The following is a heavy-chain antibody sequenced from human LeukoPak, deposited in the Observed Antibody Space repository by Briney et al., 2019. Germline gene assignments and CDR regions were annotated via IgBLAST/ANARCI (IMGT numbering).Heavy chain of an antibody. CDR2: IKQDGSEK. CDR3: ARVSSDILTGYYNGQGFQH. CDR1: GFSFSSYW. V-gene: IGHV3-7*01. D-gene: IGHD3-9*01. Sequence: GGSLRLSCAASGFSFSSYWMSWVRQAPGKGLEWVANIKQDGSEKYYVDSVKGRFTISRDNAKNSLYLQMNSLRAEDTAVYYCARVSSDILTGYYNGQGFQHWGQGTLVTVSS. J-gene: IGHJ1*01.